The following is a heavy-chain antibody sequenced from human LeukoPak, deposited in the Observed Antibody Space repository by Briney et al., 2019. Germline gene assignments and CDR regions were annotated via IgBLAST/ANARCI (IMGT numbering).Heavy chain of an antibody. CDR3: ARDSAKGGSKAVSGATDY. D-gene: IGHD1-26*01. CDR1: GFIFSNNW. Sequence: GGSLRLSCEASGFIFSNNWMSWVRQAPGKGLEWVGYIKDDGSETHYVESVKGRFTISRDNAKKSLYLQMNSLRAEDTAVYYCARDSAKGGSKAVSGATDYWGQGTLCTVSS. J-gene: IGHJ4*02. CDR2: IKDDGSET. V-gene: IGHV3-7*01.